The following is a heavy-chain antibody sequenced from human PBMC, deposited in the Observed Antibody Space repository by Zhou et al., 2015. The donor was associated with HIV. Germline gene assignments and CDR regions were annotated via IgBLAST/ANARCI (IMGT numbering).Heavy chain of an antibody. CDR1: GGTFSSYA. J-gene: IGHJ3*02. CDR3: ARGTGGVVVAATNRGDAFDI. D-gene: IGHD2-15*01. CDR2: IIPIFGTA. V-gene: IGHV1-69*01. Sequence: QVQLVQSGAEVKKPGSSVKVSCKASGGTFSSYAISWVRQAPGQGLEWMGGIIPIFGTANYAQKFQGRVTITADESTSTAYMELSSLRSEDTAVYYCARGTGGVVVAATNRGDAFDIWGQGTMVTVSS.